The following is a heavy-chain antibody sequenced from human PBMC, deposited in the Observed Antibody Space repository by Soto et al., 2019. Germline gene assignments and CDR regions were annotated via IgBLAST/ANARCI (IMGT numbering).Heavy chain of an antibody. D-gene: IGHD3-16*01. CDR2: INPSGGST. V-gene: IGHV1-46*01. CDR1: GYTFTSYY. Sequence: ASVKVSCKASGYTFTSYYMDWVRQAPGQGLEWMGIINPSGGSTSYAQKFQGRVTMTRDTSTSTVYMELSSLRSEDTAVYYCARVMEGRLTDYWGQGTLVTVSS. CDR3: ARVMEGRLTDY. J-gene: IGHJ4*02.